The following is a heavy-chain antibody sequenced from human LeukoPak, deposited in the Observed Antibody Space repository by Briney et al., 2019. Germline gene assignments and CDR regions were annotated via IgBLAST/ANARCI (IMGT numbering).Heavy chain of an antibody. Sequence: GASVKVSCKASGYTFTGYYMHWVRQAPGQGLEWMGWINPNSGGTNYAQKFQGRVTMTRDTSISTAYMELSRLRPDDTAVYYCARGKGVRPPGPSIYYMDVWGKGTTVTVSS. V-gene: IGHV1-2*02. J-gene: IGHJ6*03. CDR2: INPNSGGT. D-gene: IGHD1-14*01. CDR1: GYTFTGYY. CDR3: ARGKGVRPPGPSIYYMDV.